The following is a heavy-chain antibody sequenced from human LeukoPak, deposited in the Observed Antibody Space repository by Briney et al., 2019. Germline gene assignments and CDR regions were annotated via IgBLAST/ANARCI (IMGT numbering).Heavy chain of an antibody. CDR3: ARGFLDYDSSDYAFSYY. CDR1: GYTFSTYD. D-gene: IGHD3-22*01. Sequence: ASVKVSCKASGYTFSTYDITWVRQASGQGLEWMGRMNPNNVNTGYTQRFQGRVTWTRDTSISTAYMGMSSLRPEDTALYFSARGFLDYDSSDYAFSYYWGQGTLVTVSS. J-gene: IGHJ4*02. CDR2: MNPNNVNT. V-gene: IGHV1-8*01.